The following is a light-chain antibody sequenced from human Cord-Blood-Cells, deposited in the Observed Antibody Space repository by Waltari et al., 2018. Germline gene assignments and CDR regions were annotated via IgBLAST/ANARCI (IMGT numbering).Light chain of an antibody. V-gene: IGKV3-11*01. CDR1: QSVSSY. CDR2: DAS. J-gene: IGKJ1*01. CDR3: QQRSNWWT. Sequence: EIVLTQSQATLSLSHGERATLSCRASQSVSSYLAWYQQKPGQAPRLLIYDASNRATGIPARFSGSGSGTDFTLTISRLEPEDFAVYYCQQRSNWWTFGQGTKVEIK.